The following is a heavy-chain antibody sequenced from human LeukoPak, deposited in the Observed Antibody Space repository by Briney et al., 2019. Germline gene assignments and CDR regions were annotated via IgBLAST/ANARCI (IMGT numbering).Heavy chain of an antibody. CDR3: ARDPHIIVEVPAAGVVPKNWYFDL. J-gene: IGHJ2*01. D-gene: IGHD2-2*01. V-gene: IGHV4-4*07. Sequence: SETLSLTCTVSGGSISTYYWSWIRQSAGKGLEWIGRIYTSGSTNYNPSFKSRVTMSVDTSKNQFSLKLSSVTAADTAVYYCARDPHIIVEVPAAGVVPKNWYFDLWGRGTLVTVSS. CDR1: GGSISTYY. CDR2: IYTSGST.